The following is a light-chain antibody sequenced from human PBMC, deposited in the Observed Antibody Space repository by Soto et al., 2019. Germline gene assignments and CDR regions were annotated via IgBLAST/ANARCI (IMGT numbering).Light chain of an antibody. CDR1: SSDIDYTY. Sequence: QSALTQPASVSGSPGQSISISCNEASSDIDYTYVSWYQQHPGKAPKLVIYDVTNRPSGISTRFSGSRSGDTASLTISGLQTQDEADYYCSSSTTRKIRVMFGGGTKLTVL. CDR2: DVT. CDR3: SSSTTRKIRVM. J-gene: IGLJ3*02. V-gene: IGLV2-14*03.